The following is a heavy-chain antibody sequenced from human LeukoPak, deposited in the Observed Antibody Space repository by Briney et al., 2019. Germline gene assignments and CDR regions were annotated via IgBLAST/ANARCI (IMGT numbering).Heavy chain of an antibody. Sequence: GESLKISRKGSGYSFTSYWIGWVRQMPGKGLEWMGIIYPADSETRYSPSFQGQVTISVDKSISTAYLQWSSLKASDTAMYYCARRSVPAAMNYYGMDVWGQGTTVTVSS. CDR3: ARRSVPAAMNYYGMDV. D-gene: IGHD2-2*01. V-gene: IGHV5-51*01. J-gene: IGHJ6*02. CDR2: IYPADSET. CDR1: GYSFTSYW.